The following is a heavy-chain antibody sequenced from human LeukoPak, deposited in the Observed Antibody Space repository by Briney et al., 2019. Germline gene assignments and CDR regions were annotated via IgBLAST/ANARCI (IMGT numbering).Heavy chain of an antibody. J-gene: IGHJ4*02. D-gene: IGHD3-22*01. CDR1: GGSISSYY. V-gene: IGHV4-59*01. Sequence: PSETLSLTCTVSGGSISSYYWSWIRQPPGRGLEWIGYIYYSGSTNYNPSLKSRVTISLDTSKNQFSLKLNSVTAADTAVYYCARAIDSSGFYFDYWGQGTLVTVSS. CDR2: IYYSGST. CDR3: ARAIDSSGFYFDY.